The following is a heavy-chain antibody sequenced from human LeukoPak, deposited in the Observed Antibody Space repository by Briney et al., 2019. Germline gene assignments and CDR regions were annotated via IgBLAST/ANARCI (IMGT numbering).Heavy chain of an antibody. CDR2: IYHSGST. J-gene: IGHJ6*04. Sequence: PSETLSLTCAVSGGSISSGGYSWSWIRQPPGKGLEWIGYIYHSGSTCYNPSLRSRVTISVDRSKNQFSLKLSSVTAAGTAVYYCARGRGQWGSSWSTYYYYGMDVWGKGTTVTVSS. D-gene: IGHD6-13*01. CDR1: GGSISSGGYS. V-gene: IGHV4-30-2*01. CDR3: ARGRGQWGSSWSTYYYYGMDV.